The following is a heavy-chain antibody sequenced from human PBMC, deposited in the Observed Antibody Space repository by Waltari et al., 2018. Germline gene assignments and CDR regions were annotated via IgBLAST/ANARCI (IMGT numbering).Heavy chain of an antibody. V-gene: IGHV4-38-2*02. D-gene: IGHD3-22*01. CDR1: GYSISSGYY. J-gene: IGHJ5*02. CDR3: AREPDSSGYYTSYNWFDP. Sequence: QVQLQESGPGLVKPSETLSLTCAVSGYSISSGYYRGWIRQPPGKGLEWIGSIYHSGSTYYNPSLKSRVTISVDTSKNQFSLKLSSVTAADTAVYYCAREPDSSGYYTSYNWFDPWGQGTLVTVSS. CDR2: IYHSGST.